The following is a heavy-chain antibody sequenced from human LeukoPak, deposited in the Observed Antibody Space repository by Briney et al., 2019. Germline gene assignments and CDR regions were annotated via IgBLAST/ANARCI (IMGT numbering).Heavy chain of an antibody. Sequence: PGGSLRLSCAASGFTFSIYSMNWVRQAPGKGLEWVSYISSSSSTIYYADSVKGRFTISRDNAKNSLFLQMNSLRAEDTAVYYCARDAYCTNGVCPIDYWGQGTLVTVSS. CDR3: ARDAYCTNGVCPIDY. CDR1: GFTFSIYS. D-gene: IGHD2-8*01. V-gene: IGHV3-48*01. CDR2: ISSSSSTI. J-gene: IGHJ4*02.